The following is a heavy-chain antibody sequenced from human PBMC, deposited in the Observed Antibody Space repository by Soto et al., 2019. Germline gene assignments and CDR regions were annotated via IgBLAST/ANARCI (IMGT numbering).Heavy chain of an antibody. J-gene: IGHJ3*02. V-gene: IGHV4-31*03. CDR3: ARDARPGHNPGAFDI. Sequence: SETLSLTCTVSGGSISSGGYYWSWIRQHPGKGLEWIGYIYYSGSTYYNPSLKSRVTISVDTSKNQFSLKLSSVTAADTAVYYCARDARPGHNPGAFDIWGQGTMVTVSS. CDR1: GGSISSGGYY. CDR2: IYYSGST. D-gene: IGHD1-1*01.